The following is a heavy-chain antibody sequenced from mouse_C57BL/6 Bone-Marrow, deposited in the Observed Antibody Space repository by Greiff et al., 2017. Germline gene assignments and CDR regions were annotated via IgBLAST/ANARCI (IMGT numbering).Heavy chain of an antibody. J-gene: IGHJ4*01. CDR2: IWWDDDK. CDR1: GFSLSTFGMG. V-gene: IGHV8-8*01. Sequence: QVQLKESGPGILQPSQTLSLTCSFSGFSLSTFGMGVGWIRQPSGKGLEWLAHIWWDDDKYYNPALKSRLTISKDTSKNQVFLKIANVDTADTATYYCARIEGYYGSRRLYYYAMDYWGQGTSVTVSS. D-gene: IGHD1-1*01. CDR3: ARIEGYYGSRRLYYYAMDY.